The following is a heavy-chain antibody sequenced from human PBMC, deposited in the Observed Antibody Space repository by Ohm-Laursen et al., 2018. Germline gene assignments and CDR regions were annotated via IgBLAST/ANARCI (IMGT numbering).Heavy chain of an antibody. D-gene: IGHD3-9*01. V-gene: IGHV3-23*01. Sequence: SLRLSCSASGFTFKNYDMTWVRQAPGKGLEWVSGISDGGDSTYYADSVKGRFTISRDNSKNTLDLQMNSLRPEDTAVYYCVKESSTGYYRTADYWGQGTLVTVSS. CDR3: VKESSTGYYRTADY. CDR2: ISDGGDST. CDR1: GFTFKNYD. J-gene: IGHJ4*02.